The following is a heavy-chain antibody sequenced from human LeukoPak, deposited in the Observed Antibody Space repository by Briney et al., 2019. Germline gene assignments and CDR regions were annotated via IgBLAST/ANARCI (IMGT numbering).Heavy chain of an antibody. V-gene: IGHV3-9*01. D-gene: IGHD3/OR15-3a*01. J-gene: IGHJ6*02. CDR3: AKDPRLSIGPNGMDV. Sequence: GGSLRLSCAASGFTFDDYAMHWVRQAPGKGLEWVSGISWNSGSIGYADSVKGRFTISRDNAKNSLYLQMNSLRAEDTALYYCAKDPRLSIGPNGMDVWGQGTTVTVSS. CDR1: GFTFDDYA. CDR2: ISWNSGSI.